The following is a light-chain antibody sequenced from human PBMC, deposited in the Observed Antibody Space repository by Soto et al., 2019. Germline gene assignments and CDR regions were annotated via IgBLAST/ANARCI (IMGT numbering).Light chain of an antibody. Sequence: QSVLTQPPSVSGAPGQRVTISCTGSSSDIGGGYDVHWYQHLPGSVPKLLISGDTNRPSGVPDRFSGSKSGTSASLAITGLQAEDEADYYCQSYDSSLSGHVVFGGGTQLTVL. J-gene: IGLJ2*01. CDR1: SSDIGGGYD. CDR2: GDT. CDR3: QSYDSSLSGHVV. V-gene: IGLV1-40*01.